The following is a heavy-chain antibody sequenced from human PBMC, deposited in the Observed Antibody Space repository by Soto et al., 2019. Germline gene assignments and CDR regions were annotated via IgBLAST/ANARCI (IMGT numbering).Heavy chain of an antibody. D-gene: IGHD3-10*01. Sequence: PSETLSLTCIVSGYSIRSGYYWCFFRQAPGKGLECLVSVYHNGIIFHNPSFQIRVTISVDTSKNQFSLNLRSVTAADTAVYYCAALWFGELAFNYWGHGILVTVSS. J-gene: IGHJ4*01. CDR3: AALWFGELAFNY. V-gene: IGHV4-38-2*02. CDR2: VYHNGII. CDR1: GYSIRSGYY.